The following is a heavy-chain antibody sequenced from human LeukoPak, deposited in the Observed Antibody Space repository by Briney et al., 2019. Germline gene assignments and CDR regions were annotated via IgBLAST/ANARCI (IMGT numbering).Heavy chain of an antibody. V-gene: IGHV3-73*01. CDR2: IRSKANNYAT. Sequence: PGGSLRLSCAASGFTFSGSAMHWVRQASGKGLEWVGRIRSKANNYATSYAASVKGWFTISRDDSKNTASLQMNSLKTEDTAVYYCAAAFGTAFDIWAQGTMVTVSS. D-gene: IGHD3-10*01. J-gene: IGHJ3*02. CDR3: AAAFGTAFDI. CDR1: GFTFSGSA.